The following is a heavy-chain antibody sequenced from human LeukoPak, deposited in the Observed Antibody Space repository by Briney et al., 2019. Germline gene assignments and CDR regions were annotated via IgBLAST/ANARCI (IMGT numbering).Heavy chain of an antibody. J-gene: IGHJ4*02. CDR3: ARQIASAGTAGFDF. D-gene: IGHD6-13*01. Sequence: SETLSLTCTVSGGSISSYYWSWIRQPAGKGLEWIGRIYSTGSTNYNPSLKRRATMSVDTSKNQFSLRLRSVTAADTAVYYCARQIASAGTAGFDFWGQGALVTVSS. CDR1: GGSISSYY. CDR2: IYSTGST. V-gene: IGHV4-4*07.